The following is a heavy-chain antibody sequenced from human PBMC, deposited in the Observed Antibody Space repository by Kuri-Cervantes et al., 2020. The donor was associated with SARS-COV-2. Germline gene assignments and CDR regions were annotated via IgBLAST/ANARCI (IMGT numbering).Heavy chain of an antibody. CDR2: IIPIFGTA. Sequence: ASVKVSCKASGGTFSSYAISWVRQAPGQGLEWMGGIIPIFGTANYAQKFQGRVTITADESTSTAYMELSSLSSEDTAMYFCTRVVYSGSGSYAFDIWGQGTMVTVSS. CDR1: GGTFSSYA. CDR3: TRVVYSGSGSYAFDI. D-gene: IGHD3-10*01. J-gene: IGHJ3*02. V-gene: IGHV1-69*13.